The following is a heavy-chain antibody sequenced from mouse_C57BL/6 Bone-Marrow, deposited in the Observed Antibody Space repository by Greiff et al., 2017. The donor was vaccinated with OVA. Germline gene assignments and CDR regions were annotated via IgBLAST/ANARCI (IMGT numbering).Heavy chain of an antibody. J-gene: IGHJ2*01. CDR1: GYAFSSYG. Sequence: VQLQQSGAELVKPGASVKISCKASGYAFSSYGMNWVKQRPGKGLEWIGQIYPGDGDTNYNGKFKGKATLTADKSSSTAYMQVSSLTAEASAVYCCERGWYDSGYWGQGTTVTVSS. CDR2: IYPGDGDT. V-gene: IGHV1-80*01. D-gene: IGHD2-14*01. CDR3: ERGWYDSGY.